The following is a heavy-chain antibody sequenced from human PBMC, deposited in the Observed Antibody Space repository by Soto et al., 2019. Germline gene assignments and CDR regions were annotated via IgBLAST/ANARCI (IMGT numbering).Heavy chain of an antibody. D-gene: IGHD3-22*01. V-gene: IGHV1-18*04. Sequence: ASVKVSCKASGYTFTSHGISWVRQAPGQGLEWMGWISAYNGNTNYAQKLQGRVTMTTDTSTSTAYMELSSLRSEDTAVYYCATAPRITMIVVVTPSFDYWGQGTLVTVSS. CDR3: ATAPRITMIVVVTPSFDY. CDR2: ISAYNGNT. CDR1: GYTFTSHG. J-gene: IGHJ4*02.